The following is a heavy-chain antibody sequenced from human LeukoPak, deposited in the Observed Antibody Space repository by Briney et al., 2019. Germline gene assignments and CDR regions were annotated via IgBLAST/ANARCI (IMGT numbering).Heavy chain of an antibody. CDR1: GYTFSNYD. Sequence: ASVKVSCKASGYTFSNYDINWVRKATGQGLEWMGWMNPNSGNTGYAQKFQGRVTMTRNTSISTAYMELSSLRSEDTAVFYCARGITIFGVVTLDYWGQGTLVTVSS. D-gene: IGHD3-3*01. V-gene: IGHV1-8*01. CDR3: ARGITIFGVVTLDY. CDR2: MNPNSGNT. J-gene: IGHJ4*02.